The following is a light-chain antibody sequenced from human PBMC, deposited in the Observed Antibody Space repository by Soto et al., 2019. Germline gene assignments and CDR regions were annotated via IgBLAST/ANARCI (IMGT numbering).Light chain of an antibody. CDR2: DGS. CDR1: QSIGRF. J-gene: IGKJ5*01. V-gene: IGKV1-39*01. CDR3: QQSYSPPPIT. Sequence: DIQMTQSPSSLSASAGDRVTITCRASQSIGRFLNWYQQKPGKAPTLLIYDGSSLQSGVPSRFSGSGSGTDFTLTISSLQPEDFATYYCQQSYSPPPITFGQGTRLEIK.